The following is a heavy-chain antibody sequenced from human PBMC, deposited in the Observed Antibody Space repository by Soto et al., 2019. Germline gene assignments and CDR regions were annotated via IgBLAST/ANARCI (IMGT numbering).Heavy chain of an antibody. V-gene: IGHV3-21*01. CDR1: GFTFSRNT. D-gene: IGHD3-3*02. CDR2: ITSSGSYV. CDR3: VKDEGIEAMDV. Sequence: VGSLRLSCVTSGFTFSRNTMNWVRQAPGKGREWVASITSSGSYVYYADSVKGRFSASRDNAKNSLSLQMDSLRPDDTAIYFCVKDEGIEAMDVWGQGTTVTVSS. J-gene: IGHJ6*02.